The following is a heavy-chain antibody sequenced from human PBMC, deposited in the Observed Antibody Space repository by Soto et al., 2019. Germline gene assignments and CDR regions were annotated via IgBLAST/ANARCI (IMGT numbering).Heavy chain of an antibody. CDR1: GYTFTNYA. CDR3: ARGGSLYWYFDL. J-gene: IGHJ2*01. Sequence: QVQLVQSGAEVKKPGASVKVSCKASGYTFTNYAMHWVRQAPGQRLEWMGWINAGNGNTKYSQKFQGRVTITRVTSASTAYMELSSLRSEDTAVYYCARGGSLYWYFDLWGRGTLVTVSS. V-gene: IGHV1-3*01. D-gene: IGHD1-26*01. CDR2: INAGNGNT.